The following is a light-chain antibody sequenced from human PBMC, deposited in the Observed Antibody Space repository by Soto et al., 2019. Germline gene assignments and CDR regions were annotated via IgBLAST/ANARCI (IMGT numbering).Light chain of an antibody. V-gene: IGKV3-20*01. CDR3: QQYERSPMYT. CDR1: QSVSSSY. J-gene: IGKJ2*01. CDR2: GAS. Sequence: EIVLTQSPGTLSLSPGERATLSCRASQSVSSSYLAWYQQKPGQAPRLLIHGASTRASGIPDRFSGGGSGTDFTLTINRLEPEDSAVYYCQQYERSPMYTFGQGTNLEIK.